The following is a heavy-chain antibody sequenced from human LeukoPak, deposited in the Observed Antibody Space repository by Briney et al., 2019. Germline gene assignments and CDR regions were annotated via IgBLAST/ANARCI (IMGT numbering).Heavy chain of an antibody. CDR2: IYSGGTT. CDR1: GFTVSYNY. J-gene: IGHJ4*02. CDR3: ARDSWLVPGLYY. D-gene: IGHD6-19*01. Sequence: GGSLRLSCAASGFTVSYNYMTCVRQAPGKGLEWVSLIYSGGTTYYADSVKGRFTISRDNSKNTLNLQMSSLRAEDTAVYYCARDSWLVPGLYYWGQGSLVTVSS. V-gene: IGHV3-66*01.